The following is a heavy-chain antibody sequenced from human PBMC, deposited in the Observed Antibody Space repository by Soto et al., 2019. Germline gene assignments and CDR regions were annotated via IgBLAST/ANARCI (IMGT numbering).Heavy chain of an antibody. J-gene: IGHJ6*02. Sequence: QVQLQESGPGLVKPSGTLSLTCAVSGGSISSSNWWSWVRQPPGKGLEWIGEIYHSGSTNYNPPLTSRVTISVDKSKNQFSLKLSSVTAADTAVYYCASVRGGYYYAMDVWGQGTTVTVSS. CDR2: IYHSGST. CDR1: GGSISSSNW. D-gene: IGHD3-10*02. CDR3: ASVRGGYYYAMDV. V-gene: IGHV4-4*02.